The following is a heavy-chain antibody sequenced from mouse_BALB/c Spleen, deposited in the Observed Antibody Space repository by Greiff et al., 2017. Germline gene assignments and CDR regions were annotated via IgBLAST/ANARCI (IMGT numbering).Heavy chain of an antibody. Sequence: EVQLQESGPGLVKPSQSLSLTCTVTGYSITSDYAWNWIRQFPGNKLEWMGYISYSGSTSYNPSLKSRISITRDTSKNQFFLQLNSVTTEDTATYYCAREGVLGRFDYWGQGTTLTVSS. J-gene: IGHJ2*01. CDR2: ISYSGST. CDR1: GYSITSDYA. CDR3: AREGVLGRFDY. D-gene: IGHD4-1*01. V-gene: IGHV3-2*02.